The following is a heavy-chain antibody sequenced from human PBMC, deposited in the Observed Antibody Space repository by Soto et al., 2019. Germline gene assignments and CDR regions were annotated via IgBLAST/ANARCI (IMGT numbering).Heavy chain of an antibody. CDR2: IYYSGST. V-gene: IGHV4-39*01. CDR3: ARINNWNYYYYYMDV. Sequence: PSETLSLTCTVSGGSMSSSSYYWGWIRQPPGKGLEWIGSIYYSGSTYYNPSLKSRVTISVDTSKSQFSLKLSSVTAADTAVYSCARINNWNYYYYYMDVWVTGTSVTVSS. CDR1: GGSMSSSSYY. D-gene: IGHD1-1*01. J-gene: IGHJ6*03.